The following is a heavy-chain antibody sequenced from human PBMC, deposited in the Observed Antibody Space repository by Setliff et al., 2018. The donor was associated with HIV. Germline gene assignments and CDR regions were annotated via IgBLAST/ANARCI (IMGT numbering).Heavy chain of an antibody. Sequence: SETLSLTCTVSGGSISSHYWIWIRQPPGKGLEWIGYIYTSGSTNYNPSLKSRVTISVDTSKNQFSLKLSSVTAADTAVYYCARLKLSGVVDYWGQGTLVTVSS. CDR3: ARLKLSGVVDY. D-gene: IGHD2-21*01. CDR1: GGSISSHY. J-gene: IGHJ4*02. V-gene: IGHV4-4*08. CDR2: IYTSGST.